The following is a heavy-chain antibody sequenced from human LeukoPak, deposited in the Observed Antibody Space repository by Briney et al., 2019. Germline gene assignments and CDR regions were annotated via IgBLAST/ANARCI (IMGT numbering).Heavy chain of an antibody. CDR1: GFTFDDYA. V-gene: IGHV3-9*01. J-gene: IGHJ4*02. D-gene: IGHD3-3*01. CDR2: ISWNSGSI. Sequence: GGSLRLSCAASGFTFDDYAMHWVRQAPGKGLEWVSGISWNSGSIGYADSVKGRFTISRDNAKNTLYLQMNSLRAEDTAVYYCARGTYYDFWSGYDRYYFDYWGQGTLVTVSS. CDR3: ARGTYYDFWSGYDRYYFDY.